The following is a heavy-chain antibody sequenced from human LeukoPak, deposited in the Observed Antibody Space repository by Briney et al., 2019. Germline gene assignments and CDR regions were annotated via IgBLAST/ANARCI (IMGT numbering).Heavy chain of an antibody. V-gene: IGHV4-59*01. CDR1: GGSISSYY. J-gene: IGHJ6*03. CDR2: IYYSGST. Sequence: SETLSLTCTVSGGSISSYYWSWVRQPPGKGLEWIGYIYYSGSTNYNPSLKSRVTISVDTSKNQFSLKLSSVTAADTAVYYCARGIRITIFGVANYYMDVWGKGTTVTVSS. D-gene: IGHD3-3*01. CDR3: ARGIRITIFGVANYYMDV.